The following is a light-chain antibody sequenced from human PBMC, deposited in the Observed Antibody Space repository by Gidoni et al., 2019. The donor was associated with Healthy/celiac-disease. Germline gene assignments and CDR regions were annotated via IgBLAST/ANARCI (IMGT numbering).Light chain of an antibody. CDR1: SSDVGGYNY. CDR2: DVS. J-gene: IGLJ1*01. CDR3: SSYTSSSTPYYV. Sequence: QSALTQPASVSGSPGQSLTISCTGTSSDVGGYNYVSWYQQHAGKAPKLMIYDVSNRPAGGSNRFSGSKSGNTASLTISGLQAEDEADYYCSSYTSSSTPYYVFGTGTKVTVL. V-gene: IGLV2-14*01.